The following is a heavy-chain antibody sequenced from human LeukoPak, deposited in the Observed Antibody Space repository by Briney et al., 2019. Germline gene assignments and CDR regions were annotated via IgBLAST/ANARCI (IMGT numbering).Heavy chain of an antibody. D-gene: IGHD3-10*01. CDR3: ARNYHGSGTYPFDY. V-gene: IGHV4-4*02. CDR1: GGSISSSNW. CDR2: IYHSGTT. Sequence: PSETLSLTCAVSGGSISSSNWWSWVRQPPGKGLEWIGEIYHSGTTNYNPSLKSRVTISVDKSKNQFSLRLSSVTAADTAVYYCARNYHGSGTYPFDYWGQGTLVTVSS. J-gene: IGHJ4*02.